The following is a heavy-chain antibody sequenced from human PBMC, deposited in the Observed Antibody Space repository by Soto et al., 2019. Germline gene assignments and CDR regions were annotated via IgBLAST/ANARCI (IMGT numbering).Heavy chain of an antibody. CDR2: ISGSGGIA. J-gene: IGHJ6*02. D-gene: IGHD1-26*01. CDR1: GFTFSSYA. CDR3: AKDGASGSYPPYYYFGMDV. Sequence: EVQLLESGGGLVQPGGSLRLSCAASGFTFSSYAMSWVRQAPGKGLEWVSSISGSGGIAYYADSVKGRFSISRDNSKNTLRLQMNSLRADDTAVYYCAKDGASGSYPPYYYFGMDVWGQGTTVTVSS. V-gene: IGHV3-23*01.